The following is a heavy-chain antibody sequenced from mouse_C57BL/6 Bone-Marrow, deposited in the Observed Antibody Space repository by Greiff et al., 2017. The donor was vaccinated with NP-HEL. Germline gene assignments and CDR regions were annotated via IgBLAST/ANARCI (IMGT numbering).Heavy chain of an antibody. J-gene: IGHJ1*03. CDR3: ARNSGGSSGGYWYFDV. Sequence: VHLVESGPGLVAPSQSLSITCTVSGFSLTSYAISWVRQPPGKGLEWLGVIWTGGGTKYNSALKSRLSISKDNSKSQVFLKMNSLQTDDTARYYCARNSGGSSGGYWYFDVWGTGTTVTVSS. D-gene: IGHD1-1*01. CDR2: IWTGGGT. CDR1: GFSLTSYA. V-gene: IGHV2-9-1*01.